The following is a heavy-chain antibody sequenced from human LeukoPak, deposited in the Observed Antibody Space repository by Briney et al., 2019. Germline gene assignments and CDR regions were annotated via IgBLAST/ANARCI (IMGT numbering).Heavy chain of an antibody. Sequence: GGCLRLSCVASGFTFSTYWMAWVRQAPGKGLEWVATIKPDGGDKYYVDSVKGRFTISRDNARNSLFLQMNSLRAEDTAVYYCARDRSTVAGIDYWGQGTLVTVSS. CDR2: IKPDGGDK. CDR1: GFTFSTYW. CDR3: ARDRSTVAGIDY. V-gene: IGHV3-7*01. D-gene: IGHD6-19*01. J-gene: IGHJ4*02.